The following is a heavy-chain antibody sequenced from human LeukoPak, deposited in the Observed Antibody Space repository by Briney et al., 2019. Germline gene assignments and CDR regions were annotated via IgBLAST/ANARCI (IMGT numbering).Heavy chain of an antibody. CDR3: AITSRDGYNWEY. J-gene: IGHJ4*02. CDR1: GFTFSSYA. D-gene: IGHD5-24*01. V-gene: IGHV3-23*01. Sequence: GGSLRLSCAASGFTFSSYAMSWVRQAPGKGREWVSAISGSGGSTYYADSVKGRFTIARDNSKNTLYLQMNSLRAEDTAVYYCAITSRDGYNWEYWGQGTLVTVSS. CDR2: ISGSGGST.